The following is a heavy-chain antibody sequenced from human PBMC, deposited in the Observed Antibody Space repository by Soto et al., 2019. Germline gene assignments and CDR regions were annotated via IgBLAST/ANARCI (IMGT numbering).Heavy chain of an antibody. CDR1: GFTFSSYD. D-gene: IGHD3-3*01. J-gene: IGHJ6*03. V-gene: IGHV3-13*05. Sequence: GGSLRLSCAASGFTFSSYDMHWVRQATGKGLEWVSAIGTAGEQYYPGSGKGGFATSRENAKNSWYLQMNSLRAGDTAVYYCARAYYDFWSGRGYYYYYMDVWGKGTTVTVSS. CDR2: IGTAGEQ. CDR3: ARAYYDFWSGRGYYYYYMDV.